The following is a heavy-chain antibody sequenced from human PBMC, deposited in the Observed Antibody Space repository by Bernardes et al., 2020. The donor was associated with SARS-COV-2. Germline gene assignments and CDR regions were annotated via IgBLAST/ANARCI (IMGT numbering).Heavy chain of an antibody. J-gene: IGHJ5*02. D-gene: IGHD2-8*01. V-gene: IGHV3-7*05. Sequence: GGSLRLSCESSRFPLSNYWMAWVRQAPGKGLEWVANIKQDGSEVFYVDSVKGRFTISRDNANKSVYLHMKNLRAEDTAMYFCARGMASWGQGTLVTVSS. CDR2: IKQDGSEV. CDR3: ARGMAS. CDR1: RFPLSNYW.